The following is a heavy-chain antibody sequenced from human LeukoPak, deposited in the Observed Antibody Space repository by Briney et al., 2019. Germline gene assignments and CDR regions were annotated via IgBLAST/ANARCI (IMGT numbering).Heavy chain of an antibody. CDR2: ITSGTTYI. CDR3: ARDLDSEWLVHGIVDY. CDR1: GFTFSDYN. V-gene: IGHV3-21*01. D-gene: IGHD6-19*01. J-gene: IGHJ4*02. Sequence: PGGSLRLSCAASGFTFSDYNMNWVRQSPEKGLEWVSSITSGTTYIYYADSVRGRFTLSRDNAKNSLYLQMNSLRAEDTAVYYCARDLDSEWLVHGIVDYWGQGTLVTVSS.